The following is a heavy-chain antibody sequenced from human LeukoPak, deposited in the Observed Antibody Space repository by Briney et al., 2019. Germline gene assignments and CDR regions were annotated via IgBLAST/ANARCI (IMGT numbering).Heavy chain of an antibody. Sequence: ASVKVSCKASGYTFNNHYMYWVRQAPGQGLEWMGVINPSGGSTSYAQKFQGRVTMTRNTSTRTVYMEVNSLRSEDTAVYYCARQGTYSSAIGMGYWGQGTLVTVSS. V-gene: IGHV1-46*02. CDR1: GYTFNNHY. CDR2: INPSGGST. D-gene: IGHD6-19*01. J-gene: IGHJ4*02. CDR3: ARQGTYSSAIGMGY.